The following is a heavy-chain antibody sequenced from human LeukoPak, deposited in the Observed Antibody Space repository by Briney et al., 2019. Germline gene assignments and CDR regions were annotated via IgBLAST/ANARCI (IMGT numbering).Heavy chain of an antibody. CDR1: GGSFSGYY. CDR2: INHSAST. Sequence: PSETLSLTCAVYGGSFSGYYWSWIRQLPGKGLEWLGEINHSASTNYNPSLKSRVTISVDTSKNQFSLKLSSVTAADTAVYYCARGDCSGGSCYLGWFDPWGQGTLVTVSS. CDR3: ARGDCSGGSCYLGWFDP. D-gene: IGHD2-15*01. J-gene: IGHJ5*02. V-gene: IGHV4-34*01.